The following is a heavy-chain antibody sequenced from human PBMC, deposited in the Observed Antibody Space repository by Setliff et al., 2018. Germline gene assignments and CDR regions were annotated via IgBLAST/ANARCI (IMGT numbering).Heavy chain of an antibody. Sequence: ASVKVSCKASGYTFTRYGISWVRQAPGQGLEWMGWISVYNSNTNYAEKLQGRVTMTTDTSTSTAYMELRSLRSDDTAVYYCARDSSGYYRDYFDYWGQGTLVTVSS. CDR1: GYTFTRYG. J-gene: IGHJ4*02. CDR3: ARDSSGYYRDYFDY. D-gene: IGHD3-22*01. CDR2: ISVYNSNT. V-gene: IGHV1-18*01.